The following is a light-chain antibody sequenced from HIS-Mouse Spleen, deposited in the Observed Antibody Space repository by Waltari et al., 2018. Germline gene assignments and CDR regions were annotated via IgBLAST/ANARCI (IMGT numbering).Light chain of an antibody. CDR1: KLGHKY. CDR2: QDS. CDR3: QAWDSSTVV. J-gene: IGLJ2*01. Sequence: SYELTQPPSVPVSPGQPASITCSGDKLGHKYSCWYQQKPGQSPVLVIYQDSKRPSGIPERFSGSNSGNTATLTISGTQAMDEADYYCQAWDSSTVVFGGGTKLTVL. V-gene: IGLV3-1*01.